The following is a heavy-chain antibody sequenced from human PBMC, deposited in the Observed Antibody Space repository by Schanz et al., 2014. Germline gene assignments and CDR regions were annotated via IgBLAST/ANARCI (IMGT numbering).Heavy chain of an antibody. CDR1: GGTFSTYT. Sequence: QVQLVQSGAEVKKPGSSVKVSCKASGGTFSTYTISWVRQAPGQGLEWMGRIIPILGIANYAQKFQGRVTMTADTSTSTAYMDLRSLRSDDTAVYYCARSGSSNWYFFDYWGQGTLVTVSS. J-gene: IGHJ4*02. V-gene: IGHV1-69*02. CDR2: IIPILGIA. D-gene: IGHD6-13*01. CDR3: ARSGSSNWYFFDY.